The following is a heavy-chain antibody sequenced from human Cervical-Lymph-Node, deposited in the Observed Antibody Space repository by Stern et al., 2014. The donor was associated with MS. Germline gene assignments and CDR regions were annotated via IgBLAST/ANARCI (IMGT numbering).Heavy chain of an antibody. J-gene: IGHJ5*02. CDR1: GFSLSVSGVA. D-gene: IGHD1-26*01. CDR2: IYWDDDK. CDR3: AHKSNAGGWLDP. V-gene: IGHV2-5*02. Sequence: QVTLRESGPTLVKPTQTLTLTCTFSGFSLSVSGVAVARIRQPPGKALKCLALIYWDDDKRYSQSLQSRTSITKDTPTKPAIPTRTNMDPVDTGTYYCAHKSNAGGWLDPWGQGARVIVSS.